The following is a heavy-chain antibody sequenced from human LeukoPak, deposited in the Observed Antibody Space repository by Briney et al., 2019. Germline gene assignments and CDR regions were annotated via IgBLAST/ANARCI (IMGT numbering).Heavy chain of an antibody. V-gene: IGHV1-69*01. CDR3: ARARGSSGYGMDV. J-gene: IGHJ6*02. D-gene: IGHD6-6*01. CDR2: IIPIFGTA. CDR1: GGTFSSYA. Sequence: ASVKVSCKASGGTFSSYAISWVRQAPGQGLEWMGGIIPIFGTANYAQKFQGRVTITADESTSTAYTELSSLRSEDTAVYYCARARGSSGYGMDVWAKGPRSPSP.